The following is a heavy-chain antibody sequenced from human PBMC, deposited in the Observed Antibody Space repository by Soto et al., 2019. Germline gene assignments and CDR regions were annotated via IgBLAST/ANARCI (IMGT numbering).Heavy chain of an antibody. CDR1: GYTFTNYA. CDR3: ARDSQYSTSWQRFDS. CDR2: VNTYNGNP. V-gene: IGHV1-18*01. D-gene: IGHD6-13*01. J-gene: IGHJ4*02. Sequence: QVQLVQSGGELNKPGASVKVSCKASGYTFTNYAISWVRQAPGRGLEWMGWVNTYNGNPNYAQIFQGRVTMTTDTSTGTAYMELRSLKSDDSAIYYCARDSQYSTSWQRFDSWGQGTLVTVSS.